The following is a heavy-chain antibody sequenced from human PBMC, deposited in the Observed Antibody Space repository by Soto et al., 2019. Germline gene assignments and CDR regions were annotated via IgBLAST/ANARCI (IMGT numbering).Heavy chain of an antibody. CDR2: FYYDGSA. CDR3: ARDKITGLFDY. CDR1: GGSISSYY. J-gene: IGHJ4*02. V-gene: IGHV4-59*12. Sequence: SETLSLTCTVSGGSISSYYWSWVRQPPGKGLESIAYFYYDGSANYNPSLKSRVTISVDTSKNQFSLKLTSVTAADTAVYYCARDKITGLFDYWGQGTLVTVSS. D-gene: IGHD2-8*02.